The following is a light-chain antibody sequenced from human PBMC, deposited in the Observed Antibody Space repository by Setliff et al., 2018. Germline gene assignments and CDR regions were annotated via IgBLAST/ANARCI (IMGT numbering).Light chain of an antibody. CDR1: SSNIGNNY. Sequence: QSVLTQPPSVSAAPGQKVTISCSGSSSNIGNNYVSWYQQLPGTAPKLLIYDNNKRPSGIPDRFSGSKSGTSATLGITGLQTGGEADYYCGTWDSSLSAVLFGGGTKVTVL. CDR3: GTWDSSLSAVL. CDR2: DNN. J-gene: IGLJ2*01. V-gene: IGLV1-51*01.